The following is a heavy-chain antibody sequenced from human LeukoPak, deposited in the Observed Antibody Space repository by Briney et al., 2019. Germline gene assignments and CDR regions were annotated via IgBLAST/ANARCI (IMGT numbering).Heavy chain of an antibody. CDR2: INHSGST. CDR3: ARHTPVVVNGAFDI. J-gene: IGHJ3*02. D-gene: IGHD3-22*01. V-gene: IGHV4-34*01. CDR1: GGSFSGYY. Sequence: SETLSLTCAVYGGSFSGYYWSWIRQPPGKGREWIGEINHSGSTNYNPSLKSRVTISVDTSKNQFSLKMSSVNAADTAVYYCARHTPVVVNGAFDIWGQGTMVTVSS.